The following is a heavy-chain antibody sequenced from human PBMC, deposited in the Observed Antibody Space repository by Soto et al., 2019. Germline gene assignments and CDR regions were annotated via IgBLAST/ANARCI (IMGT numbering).Heavy chain of an antibody. J-gene: IGHJ4*02. CDR2: INPSGGST. CDR3: ARARVFNDY. CDR1: GYTITSYY. Sequence: APVKLSCQASGYTITSYYMHWLRQAPGQGLEWMGIINPSGGSTSYAQKFQGRVTMTRDTSTSTVYMELSSLRSEDTAVYYCARARVFNDYWGQGTLVTVSS. V-gene: IGHV1-46*01. D-gene: IGHD6-13*01.